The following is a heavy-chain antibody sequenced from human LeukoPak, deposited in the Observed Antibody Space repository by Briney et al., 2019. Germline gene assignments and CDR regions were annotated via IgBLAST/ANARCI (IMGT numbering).Heavy chain of an antibody. V-gene: IGHV5-51*01. CDR2: IYPGDSDT. CDR3: ARRGAAAGRKNLYYYYGMDV. Sequence: GESLEISCKGSGYSFTSYWIGWVRQMPGKGLEWMGIIYPGDSDTRYSPSFQGQVTISADKSISTAYLQWSSLKASDTAMYYCARRGAAAGRKNLYYYYGMDVWGQGTTVTVSS. D-gene: IGHD6-13*01. J-gene: IGHJ6*02. CDR1: GYSFTSYW.